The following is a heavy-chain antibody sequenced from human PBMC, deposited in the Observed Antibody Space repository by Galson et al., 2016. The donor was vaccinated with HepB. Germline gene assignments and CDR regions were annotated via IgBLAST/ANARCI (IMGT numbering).Heavy chain of an antibody. Sequence: SETLSLTCTVSGGSISSYYWSWIRQPPGKGLEWIGSIYYSGRTNYNPSLTSRVTISVDTSKNQFSLKLSSVSAADTAVYYCARQDVYYDFWSGYYEHSGFDYWGQGTLVTVSS. CDR3: ARQDVYYDFWSGYYEHSGFDY. J-gene: IGHJ4*02. V-gene: IGHV4-59*08. D-gene: IGHD3-3*01. CDR2: IYYSGRT. CDR1: GGSISSYY.